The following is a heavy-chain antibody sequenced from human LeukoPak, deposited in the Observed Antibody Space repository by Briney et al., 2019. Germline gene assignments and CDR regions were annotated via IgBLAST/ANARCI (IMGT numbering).Heavy chain of an antibody. CDR3: ARCGAAVTTHFSH. CDR2: ISASDGTT. D-gene: IGHD4-17*01. Sequence: ASVKVSCKTSGYTFTAFFIHWVRQAPGQGLEYLGWISASDGTTNYAQKVQDRVTMTTDTSTSTAYLELRSLRSEDTAVYYCARCGAAVTTHFSHWGQGTLVTVSS. V-gene: IGHV1-18*04. CDR1: GYTFTAFF. J-gene: IGHJ4*02.